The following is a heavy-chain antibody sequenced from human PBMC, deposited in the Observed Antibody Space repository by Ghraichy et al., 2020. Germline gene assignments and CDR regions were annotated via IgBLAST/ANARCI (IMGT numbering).Heavy chain of an antibody. V-gene: IGHV4-59*01. CDR1: GGSISSYY. D-gene: IGHD4-17*01. CDR2: IYYSGST. CDR3: ARQDNYGDYNWFDP. Sequence: SETLSLTCTVSGGSISSYYWSWIRQPPGKGLEWIGYIYYSGSTNYNPSLKSRVTISVDTSKNQFSLKLSSVTAADTAGYYCARQDNYGDYNWFDPWGQGTLDTVSS. J-gene: IGHJ5*02.